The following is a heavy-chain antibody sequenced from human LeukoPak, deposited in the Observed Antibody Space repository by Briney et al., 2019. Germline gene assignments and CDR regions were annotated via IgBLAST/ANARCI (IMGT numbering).Heavy chain of an antibody. Sequence: GGSLRLSCVASGLTFNNYNMNWVRQAPGKGLEWVSLISSDGSYIYYADSVRGRFTISRDNAKNSLYLQMNSLRAEDTAVYYCASTWFGYYYYYYGMDVWGQGTTVTVSS. D-gene: IGHD3-10*01. CDR2: ISSDGSYI. V-gene: IGHV3-21*04. J-gene: IGHJ6*02. CDR1: GLTFNNYN. CDR3: ASTWFGYYYYYYGMDV.